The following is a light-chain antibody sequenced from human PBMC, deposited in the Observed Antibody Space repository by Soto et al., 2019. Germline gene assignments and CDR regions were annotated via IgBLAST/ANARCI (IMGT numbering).Light chain of an antibody. CDR2: KAS. V-gene: IGKV1-5*03. Sequence: DIQMTQSPSTLSASVVDRVTMTCRASQSISSWLAWYQQKPGKAPKLLIYKASSLESGVPSRFSGSGSGTEFTLTISSLQPDDFATYYCQQYNSYSFGQGTKVEIK. CDR1: QSISSW. CDR3: QQYNSYS. J-gene: IGKJ1*01.